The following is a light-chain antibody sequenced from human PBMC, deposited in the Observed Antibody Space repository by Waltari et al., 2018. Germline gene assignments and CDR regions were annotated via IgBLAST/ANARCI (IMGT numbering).Light chain of an antibody. CDR1: TSPLGDLAF. Sequence: QPALPHPASLPGPPGPCSPTPSTGTTSPLGDLAFVSWYQQHPGEAPKLLIYDVSTRPSGVSHRFSGSKSGNTASLTISGLQAEDEADYYCSSYTASRALEVLFGGGTKLTVL. V-gene: IGLV2-14*03. CDR2: DVS. CDR3: SSYTASRALEVL. J-gene: IGLJ2*01.